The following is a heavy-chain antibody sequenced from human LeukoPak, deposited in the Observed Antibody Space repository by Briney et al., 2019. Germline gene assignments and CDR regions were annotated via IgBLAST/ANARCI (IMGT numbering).Heavy chain of an antibody. V-gene: IGHV3-73*01. CDR2: IRSKANSYAT. J-gene: IGHJ4*02. D-gene: IGHD3-22*01. CDR3: TRLNSYSSGYSY. CDR1: GFTFSGSA. Sequence: GGSLRLSCAASGFTFSGSAMHWVRQGSGKGLEGVVRIRSKANSYATAYAASVKGRFTISRDDSKNTAYLQMNSLKTEDTAVYYCTRLNSYSSGYSYWGQGTLVTVSS.